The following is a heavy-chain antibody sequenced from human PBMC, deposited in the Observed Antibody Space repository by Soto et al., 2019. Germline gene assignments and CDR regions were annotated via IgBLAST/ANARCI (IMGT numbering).Heavy chain of an antibody. CDR1: GYSFTSYW. D-gene: IGHD3-22*01. V-gene: IGHV5-51*01. CDR2: IYPGDSDT. Sequence: GESLKISCKGSGYSFTSYWIGWVSQMPGKGLEWMGIIYPGDSDTRYSPSFQGQVTISADKSISTAYLQWSSLKASDTAMYYCASAPRLVSVVISAFDIWGQGTMVTVSS. J-gene: IGHJ3*02. CDR3: ASAPRLVSVVISAFDI.